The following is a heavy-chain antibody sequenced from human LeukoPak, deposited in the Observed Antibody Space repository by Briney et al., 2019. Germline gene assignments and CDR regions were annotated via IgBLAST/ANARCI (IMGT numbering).Heavy chain of an antibody. CDR1: GFTFSSYW. CDR3: ARELPFDY. J-gene: IGHJ4*02. Sequence: GGSLRLSCAASGFTFSSYWMHWVRHTPGKGLVWVSRISGDGSGTTYAESVKGRFTISRDNAKNTLYLEMNSLRAEDTAVYYCARELPFDYWGQGTLVTVSS. CDR2: ISGDGSGT. V-gene: IGHV3-74*01.